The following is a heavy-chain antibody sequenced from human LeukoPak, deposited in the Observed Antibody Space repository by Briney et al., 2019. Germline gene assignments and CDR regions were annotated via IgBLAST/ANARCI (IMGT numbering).Heavy chain of an antibody. CDR2: IIPIFGTA. CDR3: ARGTKYSSSWYYYYYMDV. Sequence: SVKVSCKASGGTFSSYAISWVRQAPGQGLEWMGGIIPIFGTANYAQKFQGRVTITTDESTSTAYMELSSLRSEDTAVYYCARGTKYSSSWYYYYYMDVWGKGTTVTVSS. D-gene: IGHD6-13*01. CDR1: GGTFSSYA. J-gene: IGHJ6*03. V-gene: IGHV1-69*05.